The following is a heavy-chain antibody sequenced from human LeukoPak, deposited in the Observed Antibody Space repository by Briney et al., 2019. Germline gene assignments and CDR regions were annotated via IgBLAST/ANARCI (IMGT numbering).Heavy chain of an antibody. Sequence: PGESLKLSCAASGFTFSGSSMHWVRQASGKGLEWVGRIRSKANSYATAYAASVKGRFAISRDDSKNTAYLQMNSLRAEDTAVYYCARGSHQQLAPYYYYGMDVWGQGTTVTVSS. D-gene: IGHD6-13*01. CDR2: IRSKANSYAT. J-gene: IGHJ6*02. CDR1: GFTFSGSS. V-gene: IGHV3-73*01. CDR3: ARGSHQQLAPYYYYGMDV.